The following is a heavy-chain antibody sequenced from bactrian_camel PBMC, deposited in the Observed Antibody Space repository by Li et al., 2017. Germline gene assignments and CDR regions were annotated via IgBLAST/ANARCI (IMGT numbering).Heavy chain of an antibody. J-gene: IGHJ4*01. CDR2: IGMTGTR. D-gene: IGHD5*01. CDR3: AAEAPRPGIGTTDCQYDL. CDR1: GYTYSAYC. Sequence: QVQLVESGGGSVQAGGSLRLSCSASGYTYSAYCLAWFRQVPGKERERVAEIGMTGTRTYADSVKGRSTISKDSAENTLILQMNNLKPEDSAMYFCAAEAPRPGIGTTDCQYDLWAQGTQVTVS. V-gene: IGHV3S55*01.